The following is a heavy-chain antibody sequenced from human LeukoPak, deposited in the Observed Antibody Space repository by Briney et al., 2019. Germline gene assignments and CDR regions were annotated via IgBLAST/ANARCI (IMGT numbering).Heavy chain of an antibody. CDR3: ARVATPDVSSPLDF. V-gene: IGHV4-4*07. CDR2: IFSSGGA. J-gene: IGHJ4*02. D-gene: IGHD6-19*01. Sequence: SETLSLTCAVSGGSITGFFWTWVRQPAGEGLQYIGRIFSSGGANYNPSLQSRVAMSVDTSQNLFSLKLTSVTAADTAVYFCARVATPDVSSPLDFWGQGILVTVSS. CDR1: GGSITGFF.